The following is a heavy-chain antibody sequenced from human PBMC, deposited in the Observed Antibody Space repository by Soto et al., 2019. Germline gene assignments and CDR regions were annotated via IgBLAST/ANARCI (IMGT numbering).Heavy chain of an antibody. CDR3: ARAANGDYFDY. CDR1: GGTFSNYA. J-gene: IGHJ4*02. Sequence: QVQLVQSGAEVKKPVSSVKVSCKASGGTFSNYAISWVRQAPGQGREWMGGIIPIFGTANYAHKFQGRVTITADESTSTAYMELSRLSSDDTAAYYRARAANGDYFDYWGQGTLVTVSS. V-gene: IGHV1-69*01. D-gene: IGHD4-17*01. CDR2: IIPIFGTA.